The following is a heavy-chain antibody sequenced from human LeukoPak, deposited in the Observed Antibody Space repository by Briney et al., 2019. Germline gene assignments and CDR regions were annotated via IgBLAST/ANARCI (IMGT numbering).Heavy chain of an antibody. D-gene: IGHD1-1*01. CDR2: ISAYNGNT. CDR1: GYTFTSYG. J-gene: IGHJ4*02. CDR3: ARDRRSTPNDY. Sequence: ASVKVSCKASGYTFTSYGISWVRQAPGQELEWMGWISAYNGNTNYAQKLQGRVTMTTDTSTSTAYMELRSLRSDGTAVYYCARDRRSTPNDYWRQGTLVTVSS. V-gene: IGHV1-18*01.